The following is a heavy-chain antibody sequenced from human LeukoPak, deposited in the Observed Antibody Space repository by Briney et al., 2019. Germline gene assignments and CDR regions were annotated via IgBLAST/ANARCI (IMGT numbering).Heavy chain of an antibody. V-gene: IGHV1-46*01. J-gene: IGHJ3*02. Sequence: ASVKVSCKASGYTFTSYYMHWVRQAPGQGREWMGIINPTTGDTTYAQKFQGRLTMTRDMSTSTVYMELSSLTSEDTAVFYCARSGFSTVWQGGWHAFDIWGQGTVVTVSS. CDR3: ARSGFSTVWQGGWHAFDI. D-gene: IGHD6-13*01. CDR2: INPTTGDT. CDR1: GYTFTSYY.